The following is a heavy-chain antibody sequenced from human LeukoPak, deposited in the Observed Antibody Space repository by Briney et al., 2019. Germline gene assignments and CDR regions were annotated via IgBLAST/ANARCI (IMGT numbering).Heavy chain of an antibody. CDR1: GYTFTSYG. CDR2: FSAYNGNT. CDR3: ARGSVGYCSGGSCYLWFDP. V-gene: IGHV1-18*01. J-gene: IGHJ5*02. D-gene: IGHD2-15*01. Sequence: ASVKVSCTASGYTFTSYGISWVRQAPGQGLEWMGWFSAYNGNTNYAQKLQGRVTMTTDTSTSTAYMELRSLRSDDTAVYYCARGSVGYCSGGSCYLWFDPWGQGTLVTVSS.